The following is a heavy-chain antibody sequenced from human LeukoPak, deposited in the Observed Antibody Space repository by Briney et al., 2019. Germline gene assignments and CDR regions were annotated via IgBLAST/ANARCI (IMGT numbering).Heavy chain of an antibody. CDR1: GFTFSSYG. CDR3: AKAMGYCSSTSCYKSLYYYYYMDV. Sequence: GGSLRLSCAASGFTFSSYGMHWVRQAPGKGLEWVAVIWYDGSNKYYADSVKGRFTISRDNSKNTLCLQMNSLRAEDTAVYYCAKAMGYCSSTSCYKSLYYYYYMDVWGKGTTVTVSS. D-gene: IGHD2-2*01. CDR2: IWYDGSNK. V-gene: IGHV3-33*06. J-gene: IGHJ6*03.